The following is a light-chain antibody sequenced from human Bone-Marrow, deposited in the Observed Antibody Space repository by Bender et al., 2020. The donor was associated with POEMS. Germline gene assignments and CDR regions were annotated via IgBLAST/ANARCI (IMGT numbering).Light chain of an antibody. CDR1: SSGFGSHNL. V-gene: IGLV2-23*02. CDR3: SLYEPTTTLWV. Sequence: QSALTQPASVSGSPGQSITISCTGTSSGFGSHNLVSWYQQQPDKAPKLMIYEVTKRPSGVSNRFSGSKSGNTASLTISGLQAEDEADYFCSLYEPTTTLWVFGGGTKLTVL. CDR2: EVT. J-gene: IGLJ3*02.